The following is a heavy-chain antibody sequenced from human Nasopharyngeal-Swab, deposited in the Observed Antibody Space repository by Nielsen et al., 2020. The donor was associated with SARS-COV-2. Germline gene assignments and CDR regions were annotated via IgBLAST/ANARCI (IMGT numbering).Heavy chain of an antibody. Sequence: AETLSLTRTVSGGSISSSSYYWGWIRQPPGKGLEWIGSIYYSGSTYYNPSLKRRVTISVDTSKNQFSLKLSSVTAADTAVYYCASQPSNWFDPWGQGTLVTVSS. CDR1: GGSISSSSYY. V-gene: IGHV4-39*01. CDR2: IYYSGST. CDR3: ASQPSNWFDP. J-gene: IGHJ5*02.